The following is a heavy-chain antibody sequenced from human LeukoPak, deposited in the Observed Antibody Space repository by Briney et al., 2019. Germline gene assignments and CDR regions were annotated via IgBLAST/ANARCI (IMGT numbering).Heavy chain of an antibody. D-gene: IGHD6-13*01. CDR2: IYHSGST. CDR1: GYSISSGYY. V-gene: IGHV4-38-2*02. Sequence: SETLSLTCTVSGYSISSGYYWGWIRQPPGKGLEWIGSIYHSGSTNYNPSLKSRVTISVDTSKNQFSLKLSSVTAADTAVYYCARLSSSSWYVPRRYYYYYMDVWGKGTTVTISS. J-gene: IGHJ6*03. CDR3: ARLSSSSWYVPRRYYYYYMDV.